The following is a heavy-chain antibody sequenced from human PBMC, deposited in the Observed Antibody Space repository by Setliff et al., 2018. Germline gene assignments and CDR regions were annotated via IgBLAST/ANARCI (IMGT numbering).Heavy chain of an antibody. D-gene: IGHD5-12*01. Sequence: GGSLRLSWAASGFTFSNAWMSWVRQAPGKGLEWVGRIKSKTDGGTTDYAAPVKGRFTISRDDSKNTLYLQMNSLKTEDTAVYYCTTRGRVATIGYNGMDVWGQGTTVTVSS. CDR2: IKSKTDGGTT. CDR1: GFTFSNAW. J-gene: IGHJ6*02. CDR3: TTRGRVATIGYNGMDV. V-gene: IGHV3-15*01.